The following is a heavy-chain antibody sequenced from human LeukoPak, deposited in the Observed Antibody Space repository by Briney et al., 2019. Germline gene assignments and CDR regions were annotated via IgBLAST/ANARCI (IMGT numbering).Heavy chain of an antibody. CDR3: ARGGAARLHFQN. Sequence: SSETLSLTCTVTGGSISTYYWNWIRQPPGKGLEWIGYIYHSGSTNYNPSLQSRVTISVDTSKNQFSLNLNSVTAADTAVYYCARGGAARLHFQNWGQGTLVTVSS. D-gene: IGHD6-6*01. CDR1: GGSISTYY. CDR2: IYHSGST. V-gene: IGHV4-59*01. J-gene: IGHJ1*01.